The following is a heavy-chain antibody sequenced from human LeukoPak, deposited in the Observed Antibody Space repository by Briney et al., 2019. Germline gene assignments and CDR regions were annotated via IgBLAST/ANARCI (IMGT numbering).Heavy chain of an antibody. CDR3: ASEEYGGNSCCAFDI. CDR1: GGSISSGGYY. J-gene: IGHJ3*02. D-gene: IGHD4-23*01. V-gene: IGHV4-31*03. Sequence: SETLSLTCTVSGGSISSGGYYWSWIRQHPGKGLEWIGYIYYSGSTYYNPSLKSRVAISVDTSKNQFSLKLSSVTAADTAVYYCASEEYGGNSCCAFDIWGQGTMVTVSS. CDR2: IYYSGST.